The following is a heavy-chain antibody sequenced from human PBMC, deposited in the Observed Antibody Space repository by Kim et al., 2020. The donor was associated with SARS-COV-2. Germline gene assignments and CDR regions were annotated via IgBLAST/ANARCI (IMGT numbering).Heavy chain of an antibody. CDR1: GFTFSTYG. D-gene: IGHD3-10*01. V-gene: IGHV3-30*18. J-gene: IGHJ4*02. CDR3: AKDRGTNLVRGGTSYGNLDY. CDR2: ISYDGSNK. Sequence: GGSLRLSCAASGFTFSTYGMHWVRQAPGKGLECVALISYDGSNKYYADSVKGRFAISRDNSKNTLYLQMNTLRAEDSAVYYCAKDRGTNLVRGGTSYGNLDYWGQGTLVTVSS.